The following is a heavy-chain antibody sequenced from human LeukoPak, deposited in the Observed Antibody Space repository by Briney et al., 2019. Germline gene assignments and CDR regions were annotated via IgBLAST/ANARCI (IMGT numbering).Heavy chain of an antibody. CDR3: TRDGGHINP. Sequence: GGSLRLSCSGSGFTFGDYTMSWVRQAPGKGVEWVGYIRKKADGGTPEYAASVKGRFIVSRDDSKSLAYLQINSLRTEDTAVYYCTRDGGHINPWGRGTLVTVSS. CDR1: GFTFGDYT. CDR2: IRKKADGGTP. D-gene: IGHD2-21*01. J-gene: IGHJ5*02. V-gene: IGHV3-49*04.